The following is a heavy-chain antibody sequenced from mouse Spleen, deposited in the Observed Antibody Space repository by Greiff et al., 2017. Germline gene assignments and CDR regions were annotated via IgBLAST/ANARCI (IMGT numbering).Heavy chain of an antibody. CDR2: ISSGSSTI. Sequence: EVQVVESGGGLVKPGGSLKLSCAASGFTFSDYGMHWVRQAPEKGLEWVAYISSGSSTIYYADTVKGRFTISRDNAKNTLFLQMTSLRSEDTAMYYCARRDGPYAMDYWGQGTSVTVSS. J-gene: IGHJ4*01. V-gene: IGHV5-17*01. D-gene: IGHD2-3*01. CDR1: GFTFSDYG. CDR3: ARRDGPYAMDY.